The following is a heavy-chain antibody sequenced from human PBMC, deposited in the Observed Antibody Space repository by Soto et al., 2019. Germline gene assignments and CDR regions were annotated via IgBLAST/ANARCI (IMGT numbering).Heavy chain of an antibody. CDR1: GFTFSDYY. J-gene: IGHJ6*03. D-gene: IGHD2-15*01. Sequence: PGGSLRLSCAASGFTFSDYYMSWIRQAPGKGLEWVSYISSSGSTIYYADSVKGRFTISRDNAKNSLYLQMNSLRAEDTAVYYCARIGCSGGSCYRYYYYYMDVWGKGTTVTVSS. CDR2: ISSSGSTI. V-gene: IGHV3-11*01. CDR3: ARIGCSGGSCYRYYYYYMDV.